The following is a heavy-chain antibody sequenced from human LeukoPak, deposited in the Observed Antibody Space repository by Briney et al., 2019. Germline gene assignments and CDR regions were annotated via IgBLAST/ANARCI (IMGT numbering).Heavy chain of an antibody. CDR1: GGSVTDYY. CDR2: IYYTGT. CDR3: ARVNERLDYYMDV. J-gene: IGHJ6*03. D-gene: IGHD1-1*01. Sequence: SETLSLTCTVSGGSVTDYYWSWIRQSPGKGLEWIGYIYYTGTSYNPSLKSRVTISADTSKNQFSLKLISVTAADTAVYYCARVNERLDYYMDVWGKGTTVTVSS. V-gene: IGHV4-59*02.